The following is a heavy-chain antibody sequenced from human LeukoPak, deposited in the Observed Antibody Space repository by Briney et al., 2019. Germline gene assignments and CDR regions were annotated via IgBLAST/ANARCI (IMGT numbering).Heavy chain of an antibody. V-gene: IGHV3-48*02. J-gene: IGHJ6*02. Sequence: GGSLRLSCAASGFTFSAYSMDWVRQAPGKGLEWVSYISSSSSTKYYADSVKGRFTISRDNAENSMYLQMNSLRDEDTAVYYCARDWYCSGGSCYSPNYYAMDVWGQGSTVTVSS. CDR1: GFTFSAYS. CDR3: ARDWYCSGGSCYSPNYYAMDV. CDR2: ISSSSSTK. D-gene: IGHD2-15*01.